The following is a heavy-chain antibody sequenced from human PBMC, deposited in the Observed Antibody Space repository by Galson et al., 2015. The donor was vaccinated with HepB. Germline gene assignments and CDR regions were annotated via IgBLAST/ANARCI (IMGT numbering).Heavy chain of an antibody. J-gene: IGHJ4*02. V-gene: IGHV3-30*04. CDR1: GFTFSGYA. CDR2: IFYDGSNK. Sequence: SLRLSCAASGFTFSGYAMHWVRQAPGKGLEWVAAIFYDGSNKYYADSVKGRFTISRDNFKNMLYLQMNSLREEDTAVYYCARGGHFGELLGALHYWGQGTLVTVSS. CDR3: ARGGHFGELLGALHY. D-gene: IGHD3-10*01.